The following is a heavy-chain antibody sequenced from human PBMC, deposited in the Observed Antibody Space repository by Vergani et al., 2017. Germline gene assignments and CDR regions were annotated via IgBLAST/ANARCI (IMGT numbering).Heavy chain of an antibody. J-gene: IGHJ5*02. V-gene: IGHV3-74*01. CDR2: INGDGDTI. D-gene: IGHD3-3*01. CDR1: GCTFNEYW. CDR3: ARARKFRFGVVWENWFDP. Sequence: EVELVESGGGLVQPGWSLRLSCAASGCTFNEYWMHWARQVPGKGLVWVSGINGDGDTISYADSVKGRFTIARDNAKNTLFLQMNSLRAEDTAVYYCARARKFRFGVVWENWFDPWGQGTLVTVSS.